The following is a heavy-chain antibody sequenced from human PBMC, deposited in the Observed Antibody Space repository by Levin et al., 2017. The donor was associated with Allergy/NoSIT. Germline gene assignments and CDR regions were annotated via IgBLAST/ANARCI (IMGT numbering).Heavy chain of an antibody. J-gene: IGHJ4*02. CDR3: ARQSDELPPYDGEWVEEHYFDY. V-gene: IGHV5-51*01. D-gene: IGHD3-10*01. CDR1: GYQFADHW. Sequence: GESLKISCRASGYQFADHWIGWVRQLPGKGLEWMGNIYPGDSETRSSPSFQGQVTISVDKSINTAYLQWDSLSASDTAMYFCARQSDELPPYDGEWVEEHYFDYWGQGTLVTVSS. CDR2: IYPGDSET.